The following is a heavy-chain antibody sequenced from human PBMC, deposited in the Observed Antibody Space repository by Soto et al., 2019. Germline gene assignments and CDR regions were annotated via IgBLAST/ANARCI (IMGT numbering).Heavy chain of an antibody. D-gene: IGHD2-2*01. V-gene: IGHV4-4*02. CDR2: IYHSGSP. J-gene: IGHJ5*02. CDR1: GGSISSGTW. Sequence: SETLSLTCAVSGGSISSGTWWSWVRQPPGRGLEWIGEIYHSGSPNYNPSLKSRVTMSVDKSKNLFSLRLSSVTAADSALYYCARRVPAAPNWFDPWGPGTLVTVSS. CDR3: ARRVPAAPNWFDP.